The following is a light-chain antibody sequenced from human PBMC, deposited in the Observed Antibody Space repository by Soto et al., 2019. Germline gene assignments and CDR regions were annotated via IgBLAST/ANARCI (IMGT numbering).Light chain of an antibody. CDR2: AAS. CDR1: QSIGSY. CDR3: QQSYYTPLT. V-gene: IGKV1-39*01. Sequence: DIQMTQSPASLSSSVGDRVTITCRASQSIGSYLNWYQQAPGRPPKFLISAASSLQSGVPSRFSGSGSGTDFSLTISSLQPEDFATYFCQQSYYTPLTFGGGTKVDIK. J-gene: IGKJ4*01.